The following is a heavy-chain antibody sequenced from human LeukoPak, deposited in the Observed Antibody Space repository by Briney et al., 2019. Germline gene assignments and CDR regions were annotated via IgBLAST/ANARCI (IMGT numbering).Heavy chain of an antibody. Sequence: SETLSLTCTVSGGSISYYYWSWIRQPAGKGLEWIGRIYTSGSTNYNPSLKSRVTMSVDTSKNQFSLKLSSVTAADTALYYCASSGYKFGGSHWWFDYWGQGTLVTVSS. CDR3: ASSGYKFGGSHWWFDY. CDR1: GGSISYYY. CDR2: IYTSGST. V-gene: IGHV4-4*07. J-gene: IGHJ4*02. D-gene: IGHD1-26*01.